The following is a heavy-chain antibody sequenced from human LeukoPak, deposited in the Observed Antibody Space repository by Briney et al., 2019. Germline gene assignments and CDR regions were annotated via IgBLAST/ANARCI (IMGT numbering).Heavy chain of an antibody. CDR1: GFTFSSYD. V-gene: IGHV3-13*01. J-gene: IGHJ4*02. CDR3: ARERQYGDGFDY. D-gene: IGHD4-17*01. Sequence: PGGSLRLSCAASGFTFSSYDMHWVRQATGKGLEWVSAIGTAGDTYYPGSVKGRFTISRENAKNSLYLQMNSLRAGDTAVYYCARERQYGDGFDYWGQGTLVTVSS. CDR2: IGTAGDT.